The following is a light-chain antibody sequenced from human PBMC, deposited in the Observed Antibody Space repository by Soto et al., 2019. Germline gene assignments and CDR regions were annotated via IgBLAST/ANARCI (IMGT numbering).Light chain of an antibody. CDR1: QSVGSN. CDR3: QQYKNRPPWT. V-gene: IGKV3-15*01. CDR2: GAS. J-gene: IGKJ1*01. Sequence: EIVMTQSPATLSVSPGERATLSCRASQSVGSNLAWYQQKPGQAPRLLMYGASTRATGVPARFSGSGSGAEFTPTISSPQSEDFAVYYCQQYKNRPPWTFGQGTKVEIE.